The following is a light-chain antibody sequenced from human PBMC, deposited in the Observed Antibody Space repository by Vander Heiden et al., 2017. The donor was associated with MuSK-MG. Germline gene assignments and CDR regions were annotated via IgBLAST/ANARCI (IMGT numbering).Light chain of an antibody. CDR3: VLYMGSGIWV. J-gene: IGLJ3*02. V-gene: IGLV8-61*01. Sequence: QTVVTQEPSFSVSPGGTVTLTCGLSSGSVSTSYYPSWYQQTPGQPPRTLIYSTHTRSSGVPDRFSGSILVNKAALTITGAQADDESDYYCVLYMGSGIWVFGGGTKLTVL. CDR2: STH. CDR1: SGSVSTSYY.